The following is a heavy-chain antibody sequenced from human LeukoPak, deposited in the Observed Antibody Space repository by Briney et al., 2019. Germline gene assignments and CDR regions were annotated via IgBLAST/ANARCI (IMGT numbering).Heavy chain of an antibody. CDR1: GFTFSSYW. CDR3: ARVPYQVGGWYGVGFDY. J-gene: IGHJ4*02. CDR2: INSDGSST. D-gene: IGHD6-19*01. V-gene: IGHV3-74*01. Sequence: PGGSLRLSCAASGFTFSSYWMHWVRQAPGKGLVWVSRINSDGSSTIYADSVKGRFTISRDNAKNTLYLQMNSLRAEDTAVYYCARVPYQVGGWYGVGFDYWGQGTLVTVSS.